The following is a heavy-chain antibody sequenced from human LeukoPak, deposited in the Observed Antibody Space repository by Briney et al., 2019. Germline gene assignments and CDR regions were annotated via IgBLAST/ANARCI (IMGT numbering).Heavy chain of an antibody. D-gene: IGHD1-7*01. V-gene: IGHV3-21*01. CDR3: ARGTTSRALDVSDI. CDR2: ISSSSSYI. J-gene: IGHJ3*02. Sequence: GGSLRLSCAASGFTFSSYNMNWVRQAPGKGLEWISSISSSSSYIYYADSVKGRFTISRDNAKNSLYLQMNSLRAEDTAVYYCARGTTSRALDVSDIWGQGTMVTVSS. CDR1: GFTFSSYN.